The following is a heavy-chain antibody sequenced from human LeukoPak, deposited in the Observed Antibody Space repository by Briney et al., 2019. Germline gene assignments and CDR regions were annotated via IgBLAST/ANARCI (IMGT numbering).Heavy chain of an antibody. CDR1: GYTFTSYY. D-gene: IGHD3-22*01. CDR3: ARGLEYYGSSGSHFDY. Sequence: ASVKVPCKASGYTFTSYYMNWVRQAPGQGLESMGVINPTCCSTSYAQKFQGRVTMTRDTSTSTVYMELSSLRSEDTAVYCCARGLEYYGSSGSHFDYWGQGTMLTVCS. V-gene: IGHV1-46*01. CDR2: INPTCCST. J-gene: IGHJ4*02.